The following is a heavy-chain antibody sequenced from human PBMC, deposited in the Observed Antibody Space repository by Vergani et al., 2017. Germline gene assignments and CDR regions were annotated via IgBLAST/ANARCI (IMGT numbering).Heavy chain of an antibody. CDR3: ARMGVGEALDV. Sequence: QLQLQESGPGLVKPSETLSLTCTVSGGSISSSSYYWGWIRQPPGKGLEWIGSIYYSGSTYYNPSLKSRVTISVDTSKNQLSRKLSAGKAADTAVYNCARMGVGEALDVWGQGTMVNVSS. D-gene: IGHD1-26*01. V-gene: IGHV4-39*01. J-gene: IGHJ3*01. CDR1: GGSISSSSYY. CDR2: IYYSGST.